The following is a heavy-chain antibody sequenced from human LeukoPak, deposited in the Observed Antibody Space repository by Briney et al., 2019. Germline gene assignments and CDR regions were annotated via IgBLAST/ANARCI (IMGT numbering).Heavy chain of an antibody. D-gene: IGHD2-2*01. CDR2: ITASGGRT. J-gene: IGHJ3*02. V-gene: IGHV3-23*01. Sequence: GGSLRLSCAASGFTFSNYAMSWVRQAPGKGLEWVSGITASGGRTYYADSVKGRFTISRDNSKNTLYLQMNSLRAEDTAVHYCAKDYRYCSSSSCYGDDAFDIWGQGTMVTVSS. CDR3: AKDYRYCSSSSCYGDDAFDI. CDR1: GFTFSNYA.